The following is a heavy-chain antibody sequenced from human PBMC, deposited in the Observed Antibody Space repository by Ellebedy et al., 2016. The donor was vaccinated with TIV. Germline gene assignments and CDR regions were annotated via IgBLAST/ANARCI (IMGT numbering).Heavy chain of an antibody. V-gene: IGHV3-11*04. CDR1: GFTFSYYY. CDR2: ISSSSRTI. CDR3: ARDMNYFGSGSYGKSFDY. Sequence: GESLKISCAASGFTFSYYYMTWIRQAPGKGLEWVSYISSSSRTIYYADSVQGRFTISRDNAKNSLYLQMNSLRDEDTAVYYCARDMNYFGSGSYGKSFDYWGQGALVTVSS. J-gene: IGHJ4*02. D-gene: IGHD3-10*01.